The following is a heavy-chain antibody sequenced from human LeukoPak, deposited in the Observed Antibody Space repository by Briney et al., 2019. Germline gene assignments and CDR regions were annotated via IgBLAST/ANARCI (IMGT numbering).Heavy chain of an antibody. CDR1: GFTFSSYA. V-gene: IGHV3-30-3*01. CDR3: ARGCGRDGYNCIGGY. D-gene: IGHD5-24*01. CDR2: ISYDGSNK. Sequence: GGSLRLSCAASGFTFSSYAMHWVRQAPGKGLEWVAVISYDGSNKYYADSVKGRFTISRDNSKNTLYLQMNSLRAEDTAVYYCARGCGRDGYNCIGGYWGQGTLVTVSS. J-gene: IGHJ4*02.